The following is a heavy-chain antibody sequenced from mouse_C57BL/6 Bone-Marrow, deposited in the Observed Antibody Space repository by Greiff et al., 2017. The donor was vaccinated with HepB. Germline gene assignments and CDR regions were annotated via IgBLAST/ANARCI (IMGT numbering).Heavy chain of an antibody. J-gene: IGHJ1*03. CDR2: IDPENGDT. CDR3: TTDGYTTWYFDV. V-gene: IGHV14-4*01. CDR1: GFNIKDDY. D-gene: IGHD2-3*01. Sequence: VQLQQSGAELVRPGASVKLSCTASGFNIKDDYMHWVKQRPEQGLEWIGWIDPENGDTEYASKFQGKATITAGTSSNTAYLQLSSLTSEDTAVYYCTTDGYTTWYFDVWGTGTTVTVSS.